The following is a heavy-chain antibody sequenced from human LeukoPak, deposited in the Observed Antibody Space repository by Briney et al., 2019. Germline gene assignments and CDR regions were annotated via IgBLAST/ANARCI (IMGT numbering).Heavy chain of an antibody. J-gene: IGHJ4*02. Sequence: SGGSLRLSCAASGFTFSSYGMHWVRQAPGKGLEWVAFIRYDGSNKYYADSVKGRFTISRDNSKNTLYLQMNSLRAEDTAVYYCAKGTDSSGWYPPFDYWGQGTLVTVSS. CDR1: GFTFSSYG. CDR3: AKGTDSSGWYPPFDY. V-gene: IGHV3-30*02. D-gene: IGHD6-19*01. CDR2: IRYDGSNK.